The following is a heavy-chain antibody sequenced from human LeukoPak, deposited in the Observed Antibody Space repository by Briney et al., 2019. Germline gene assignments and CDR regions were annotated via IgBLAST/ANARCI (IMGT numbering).Heavy chain of an antibody. Sequence: GGSLRLSCAASGLTFSIYSRNWVRQAPGKGLEWVSSIGSSSSSIYYADSVKGRFTISRDNAKNSLYLQMNRLRAEDTAVYYCAREGNGYISEAFDIWGQGTMVTVSS. V-gene: IGHV3-21*01. J-gene: IGHJ3*02. CDR2: IGSSSSSI. D-gene: IGHD5-24*01. CDR1: GLTFSIYS. CDR3: AREGNGYISEAFDI.